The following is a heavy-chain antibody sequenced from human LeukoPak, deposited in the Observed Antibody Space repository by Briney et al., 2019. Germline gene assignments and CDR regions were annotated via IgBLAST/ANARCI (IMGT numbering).Heavy chain of an antibody. V-gene: IGHV6-1*01. CDR2: TYYGSKWSN. CDR3: TRGRKSTFDY. Sequence: SQTLSLTCVISGDSVSSNGVAWNWVRQSPSRGLEWLGRTYYGSKWSNDYALPVKSRITINPHTSKNQFSLPLNSVTPEDTAVYYCTRGRKSTFDYCGQGTLVTVSS. J-gene: IGHJ4*02. CDR1: GDSVSSNGVA. D-gene: IGHD1-1*01.